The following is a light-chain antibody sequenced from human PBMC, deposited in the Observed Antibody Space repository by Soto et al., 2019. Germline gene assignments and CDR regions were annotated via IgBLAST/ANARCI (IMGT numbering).Light chain of an antibody. CDR1: QGISSY. Sequence: RMTQSPSSLSEYTRARVNISGWASQGISSYLAWYQKQPGKAPKLLIYAASTLQRGVPSRFSGSGSGTDFTLTINYLQSEDFATFYCQKYYSYPRACGQGPKG. CDR2: AAS. V-gene: IGKV1-8*01. J-gene: IGKJ1*01. CDR3: QKYYSYPRA.